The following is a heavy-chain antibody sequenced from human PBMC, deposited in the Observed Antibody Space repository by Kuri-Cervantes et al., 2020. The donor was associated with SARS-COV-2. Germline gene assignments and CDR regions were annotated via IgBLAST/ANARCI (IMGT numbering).Heavy chain of an antibody. V-gene: IGHV4-59*01. J-gene: IGHJ5*02. CDR2: IYYSGST. CDR3: ARGRQVRLRFLEWLFEWFDP. D-gene: IGHD3-3*01. CDR1: GGSISSYY. Sequence: GSLRLSCTVSGGSISSYYWSWIRQPPGKGLEWIGYIYYSGSTNYNPSLKSRVTISVDTSKNQFSLKLSSVTAADTAVYYCARGRQVRLRFLEWLFEWFDPWGQGTLVTVSS.